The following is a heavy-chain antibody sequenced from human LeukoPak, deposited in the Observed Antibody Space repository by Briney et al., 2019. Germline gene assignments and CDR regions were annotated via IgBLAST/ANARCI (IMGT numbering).Heavy chain of an antibody. V-gene: IGHV3-66*01. D-gene: IGHD3-22*01. CDR1: GFTVSTNY. CDR2: IYSGGIT. Sequence: GGSLRLSCAASGFTVSTNYMSWVRQAPGKGLEWVSLIYSGGITQYADSVKGRFTISRDNSENTLYLQMTRLRAEDTAVYHCARDGYYDSSGYRKHDGFDIWGQGTLVTVSS. CDR3: ARDGYYDSSGYRKHDGFDI. J-gene: IGHJ3*02.